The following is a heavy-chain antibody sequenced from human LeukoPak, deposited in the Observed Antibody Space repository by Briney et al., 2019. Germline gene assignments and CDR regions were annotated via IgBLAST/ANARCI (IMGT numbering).Heavy chain of an antibody. Sequence: SETLSLTCAVSGGSISSSNWWSWVRQPPGKGLEWIREIYHSGSTNYNPSLKSRVTISVDTSKNQFSLKLSSVTAADTAVYYCARHGGDHYYYGMDVWGQGTTVTVSS. CDR2: IYHSGST. V-gene: IGHV4-4*02. CDR1: GGSISSSNW. CDR3: ARHGGDHYYYGMDV. D-gene: IGHD3-10*01. J-gene: IGHJ6*02.